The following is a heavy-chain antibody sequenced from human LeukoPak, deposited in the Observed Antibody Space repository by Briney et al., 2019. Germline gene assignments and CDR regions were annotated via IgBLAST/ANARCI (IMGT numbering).Heavy chain of an antibody. Sequence: PGGSLRLSCAASGFTFNTFWMSWVRQAPGKGLEWVAVIWYDGSNKYYADSVKGRFTISRDNSKNTLYLQMNSLRAEDTAVYYCARDLNWGFDYWGQGTLVTVSS. J-gene: IGHJ4*02. V-gene: IGHV3-33*07. CDR3: ARDLNWGFDY. CDR2: IWYDGSNK. CDR1: GFTFNTFW. D-gene: IGHD7-27*01.